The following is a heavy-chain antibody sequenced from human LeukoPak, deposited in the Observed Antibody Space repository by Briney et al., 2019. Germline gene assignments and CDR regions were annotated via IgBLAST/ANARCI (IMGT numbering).Heavy chain of an antibody. V-gene: IGHV3-30-3*01. D-gene: IGHD2-21*01. Sequence: GGSLRLSCAASGFTFSSYAMHWVRQAPGKGLEWVAVISYDGSNKYYADSVKGRFTISRDNSKNTLYLQMNSLRAEDTAVYYCARGDNSRFDYWGQGTLVTVSS. J-gene: IGHJ4*02. CDR2: ISYDGSNK. CDR3: ARGDNSRFDY. CDR1: GFTFSSYA.